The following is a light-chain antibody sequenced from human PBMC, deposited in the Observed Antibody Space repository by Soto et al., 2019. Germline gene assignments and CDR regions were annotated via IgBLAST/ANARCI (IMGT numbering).Light chain of an antibody. CDR1: SGDIGSYNR. CDR2: EVT. Sequence: QSVLTQPASVSGSPGQSITISCTGTSGDIGSYNRVSWYQQHPGKAPKLIIYEVTDRPSGVSNRFSGSKSGNTASLTISGLKAEDDAEYYCSSYTNINTRACVFGTGTKVTV. V-gene: IGLV2-14*01. CDR3: SSYTNINTRACV. J-gene: IGLJ1*01.